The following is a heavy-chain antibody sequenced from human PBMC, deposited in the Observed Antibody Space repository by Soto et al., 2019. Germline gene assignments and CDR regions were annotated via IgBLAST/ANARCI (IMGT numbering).Heavy chain of an antibody. CDR1: GFTFSSYS. J-gene: IGHJ5*02. Sequence: GGSLRLSCAASGFTFSSYSMNWVRQAPGKGLEWVSSISSSSSYIYYADSVKGRFTISRDNAKNSLYLQMNSLRAEDTAVYYCARDAAYCGGDCYSEWFDPWGQGTLVTVSS. V-gene: IGHV3-21*01. D-gene: IGHD2-21*02. CDR2: ISSSSSYI. CDR3: ARDAAYCGGDCYSEWFDP.